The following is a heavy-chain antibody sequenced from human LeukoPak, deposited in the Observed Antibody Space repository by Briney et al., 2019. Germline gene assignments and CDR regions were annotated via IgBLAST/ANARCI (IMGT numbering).Heavy chain of an antibody. J-gene: IGHJ4*02. CDR1: GFTFSSYA. CDR2: ISYGGINK. Sequence: GGSLRLSCAASGFTFSSYAMHWVRQAPGKGLEWVAVISYGGINKYYADSVKGRFTISRDNSKNTLYLQMNSLRAEDTAVYYCARDSYGHYYDSSGYPDYWGQGTLVTVSS. V-gene: IGHV3-30-3*01. CDR3: ARDSYGHYYDSSGYPDY. D-gene: IGHD3-22*01.